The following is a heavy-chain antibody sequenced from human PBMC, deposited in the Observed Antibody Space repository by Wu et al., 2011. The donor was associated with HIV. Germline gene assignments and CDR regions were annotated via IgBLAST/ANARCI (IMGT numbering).Heavy chain of an antibody. D-gene: IGHD3-3*01. V-gene: IGHV1-18*01. CDR3: ARDVTIFGVVPVPDSKFDY. CDR1: GYTFTSYG. J-gene: IGHJ4*02. Sequence: QVQLVQSGAAVKKPGSSVKVSCKASGYTFTSYGISWVRQAPGQGLEWMGWISAYNGDTNYAQKLQGRVTMTTDTSTSTAYMELRSLRSDDTAVYYCARDVTIFGVVPVPDSKFDYWGQGTLVTVSS. CDR2: ISAYNGDT.